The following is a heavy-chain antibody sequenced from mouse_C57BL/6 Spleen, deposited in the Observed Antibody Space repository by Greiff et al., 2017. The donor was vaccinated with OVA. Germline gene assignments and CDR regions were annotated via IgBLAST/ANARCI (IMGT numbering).Heavy chain of an antibody. D-gene: IGHD1-1*01. V-gene: IGHV8-8*01. CDR3: ARMAFITTVVADWYFEV. Sequence: QVTLKESGPGILQPSQTLSLTCSFSGFSLSTFGMGVGWIRPPSGKGLVWLAHIWWDDDKYYNPALKSRLTISKATPNNQVDLKIANVDTADTATYYCARMAFITTVVADWYFEVWGTGTTVTVSS. J-gene: IGHJ1*03. CDR1: GFSLSTFGMG. CDR2: IWWDDDK.